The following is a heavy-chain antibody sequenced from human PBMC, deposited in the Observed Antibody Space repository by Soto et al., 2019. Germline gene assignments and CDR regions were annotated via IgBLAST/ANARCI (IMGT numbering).Heavy chain of an antibody. CDR1: GYSFPSYW. J-gene: IGHJ6*02. Sequence: PGESLKISCKRSGYSFPSYWIGWVRQMPGKGLEWMGIIYPADSDTRYSPSFQGQVTISADKSISTAYLQWSSLTASDTAMYYCAKTTAYYYYGLDVGGQGTSVTVSS. CDR2: IYPADSDT. V-gene: IGHV5-51*01. D-gene: IGHD4-17*01. CDR3: AKTTAYYYYGLDV.